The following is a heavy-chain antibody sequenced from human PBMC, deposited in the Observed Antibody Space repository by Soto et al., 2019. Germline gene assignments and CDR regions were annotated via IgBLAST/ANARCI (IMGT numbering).Heavy chain of an antibody. V-gene: IGHV3-74*01. D-gene: IGHD2-15*01. CDR1: GFTFSRFW. Sequence: EVQLEESGGGLVQPGGSLRVSCAASGFTFSRFWMHWVRQAPGMGLVWVSRINSDCSDTNYADSVKGRFTISRDNAKNTLYLQMNSLRAEDTAVYYCARAGGSCSSVSCTHRYVDGMVVWGQGATFTVSS. CDR3: ARAGGSCSSVSCTHRYVDGMVV. CDR2: INSDCSDT. J-gene: IGHJ6*02.